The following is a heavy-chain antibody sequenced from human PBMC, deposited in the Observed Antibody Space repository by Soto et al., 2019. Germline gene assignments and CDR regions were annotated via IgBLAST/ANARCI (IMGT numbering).Heavy chain of an antibody. CDR2: IYHSGSN. CDR3: ARDLLEGNWFDP. CDR1: VGSISSGGYS. V-gene: IGHV4-30-2*01. J-gene: IGHJ5*02. D-gene: IGHD2-15*01. Sequence: QLQLQESGSGLVRPSQTLSLTCAVSVGSISSGGYSWNWIRQPPGKGLEWLGYIYHSGSNLYNPALKGRVTISVDKFKSQCTLKLSSVTAADTAVYYCARDLLEGNWFDPWGQGTLVTFSS.